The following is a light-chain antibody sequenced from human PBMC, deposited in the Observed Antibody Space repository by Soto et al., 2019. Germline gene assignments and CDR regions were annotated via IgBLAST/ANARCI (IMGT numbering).Light chain of an antibody. J-gene: IGKJ3*01. CDR2: GAS. Sequence: EIVLTQSPGTLSLSPGERATLSCRASQSVSSSYLAWYQQKPGQTPRLLFYGASSRATGIPDRFSGSGSGTDFTLTISRLEPEDFEVYYCQQYGSSPFTFGPGTKVDIQ. V-gene: IGKV3-20*01. CDR1: QSVSSSY. CDR3: QQYGSSPFT.